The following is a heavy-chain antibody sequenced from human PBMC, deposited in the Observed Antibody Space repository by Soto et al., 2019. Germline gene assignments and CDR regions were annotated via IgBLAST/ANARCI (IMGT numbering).Heavy chain of an antibody. CDR3: ARIGGYHGPLDY. J-gene: IGHJ4*02. CDR2: TYHRGST. CDR1: GVSISSYF. D-gene: IGHD3-16*02. Sequence: PSETLSLTCSVSGVSISSYFWTGFRQPPGRGLEWIGYTYHRGSTNYSPSLMSRVAISLDTSENQFSLKVSSVTAADTAVYYCARIGGYHGPLDYWGQGTPVTVSS. V-gene: IGHV4-59*01.